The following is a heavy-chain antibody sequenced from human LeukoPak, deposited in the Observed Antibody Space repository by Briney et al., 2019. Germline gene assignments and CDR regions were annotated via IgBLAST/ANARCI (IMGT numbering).Heavy chain of an antibody. CDR1: GGSFSNYY. CDR3: ARRWNYGRNYYIDV. D-gene: IGHD1-7*01. J-gene: IGHJ6*03. CDR2: INDSGTI. Sequence: PSETLSLTCAVYGGSFSNYYWSGIRQSPGKGLEWIGEINDSGTINYNPSLMSRVTISVDKSKSQFCLKLSSVTAADTAVYYCARRWNYGRNYYIDVWGKGATVSVSS. V-gene: IGHV4-34*01.